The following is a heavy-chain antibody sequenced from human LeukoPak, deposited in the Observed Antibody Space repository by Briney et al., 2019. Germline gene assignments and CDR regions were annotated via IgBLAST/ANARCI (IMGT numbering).Heavy chain of an antibody. D-gene: IGHD3-22*01. V-gene: IGHV4-59*02. CDR1: GASVSSHY. CDR2: IEYSGST. Sequence: SETLSLTCTVSGASVSSHYWSWIRQPPGKGLEWIGYIEYSGSTNYNPSLKSRVPISVDTSKNQFSLNLSSVTAADTAVYYCARGHYYDTSGDYWGQGTLVTVSS. CDR3: ARGHYYDTSGDY. J-gene: IGHJ4*02.